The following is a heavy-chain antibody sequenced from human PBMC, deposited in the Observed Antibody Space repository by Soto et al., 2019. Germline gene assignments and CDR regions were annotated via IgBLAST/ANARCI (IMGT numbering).Heavy chain of an antibody. D-gene: IGHD7-27*01. V-gene: IGHV1-69*13. CDR2: IIPIFGTA. CDR3: ARGNGDLWPHYFDY. J-gene: IGHJ4*02. CDR1: GGTFSSYA. Sequence: ASVKVSCKASGGTFSSYAISWVRQAPGQGLEWMGGIIPIFGTANYAQKLQGRVTITADESTSTAYMELSSLRSEDTAVYYCARGNGDLWPHYFDYWGQGTLVTVSS.